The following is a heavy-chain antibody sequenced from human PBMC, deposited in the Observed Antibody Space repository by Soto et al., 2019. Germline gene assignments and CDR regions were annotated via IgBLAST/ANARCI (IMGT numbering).Heavy chain of an antibody. CDR1: GLTFSSYW. J-gene: IGHJ6*04. Sequence: GGSLRLSCAASGLTFSSYWMHWVRQAPGKGLVWVSRINSDGSSTSYADSVKGRFTISRDNAKNTLYLQMNSLRAEDTAVYYWEKEGGFCGGGSCYYYWGRAVGGKGPTVTFS. D-gene: IGHD2-15*01. CDR3: EKEGGFCGGGSCYYYWGRAV. V-gene: IGHV3-74*01. CDR2: INSDGSST.